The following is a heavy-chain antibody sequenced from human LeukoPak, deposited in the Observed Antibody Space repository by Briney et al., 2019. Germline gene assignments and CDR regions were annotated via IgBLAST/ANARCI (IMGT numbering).Heavy chain of an antibody. D-gene: IGHD6-13*01. Sequence: GGSLRLSCAASGFTFSSYGMHWVRQAPGRRLEWVAVIWYDGSNKYYADSVKGRFTIPRDNSKNTLYLQMNSLRAEDTAVYYCARDPAQGIDYWGQGTLVTVSS. V-gene: IGHV3-33*01. CDR2: IWYDGSNK. CDR1: GFTFSSYG. J-gene: IGHJ4*02. CDR3: ARDPAQGIDY.